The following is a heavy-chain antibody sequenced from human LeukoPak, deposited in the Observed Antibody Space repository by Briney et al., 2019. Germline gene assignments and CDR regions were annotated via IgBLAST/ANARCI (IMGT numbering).Heavy chain of an antibody. CDR1: QYSFSDYA. CDR3: ARGCWSDVARGSYYFDY. J-gene: IGHJ4*02. Sequence: ASVQVSCKASQYSFSDYAIHWLRQDPAQRREWMGWIDAGNGRTKYSQSFQGRLTIIRDTSATTAYMELSGLTSEDTATYYCARGCWSDVARGSYYFDYWGQGTLVSVST. CDR2: IDAGNGRT. D-gene: IGHD3-10*01. V-gene: IGHV1-3*01.